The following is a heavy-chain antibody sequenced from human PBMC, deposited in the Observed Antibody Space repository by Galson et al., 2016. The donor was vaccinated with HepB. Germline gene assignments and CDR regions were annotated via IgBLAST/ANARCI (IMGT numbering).Heavy chain of an antibody. CDR1: GYRFTNYW. V-gene: IGHV5-51*01. Sequence: QSGAGVKKPGESLKISCKGSGYRFTNYWIGWVRQMPGKGLEWMGIIHPSDSDTRYSPSFQGQVTISADKSISTAYLQWSSLKASDTAMYYCAIQGRSGSGWSPPYYMDVWGKGTTVTVSS. D-gene: IGHD6-19*01. J-gene: IGHJ6*03. CDR3: AIQGRSGSGWSPPYYMDV. CDR2: IHPSDSDT.